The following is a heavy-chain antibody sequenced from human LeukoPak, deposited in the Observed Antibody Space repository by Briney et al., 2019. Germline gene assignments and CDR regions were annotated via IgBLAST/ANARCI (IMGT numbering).Heavy chain of an antibody. CDR2: ISPDGSSV. D-gene: IGHD5/OR15-5a*01. CDR1: GFTFSSYW. Sequence: QPGGSLRLSCAASGFTFSSYWMHWVRQAPGKGLVWVSRISPDGSSVIYADSVKGRFTISRDNAKNTLYLQMNSLRADDTAVYYCARVGVCPRCHFDYWGQGTLVTVSS. J-gene: IGHJ4*02. CDR3: ARVGVCPRCHFDY. V-gene: IGHV3-74*01.